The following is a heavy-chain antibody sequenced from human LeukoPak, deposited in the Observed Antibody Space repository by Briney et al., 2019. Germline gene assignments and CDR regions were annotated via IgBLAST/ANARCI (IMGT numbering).Heavy chain of an antibody. J-gene: IGHJ3*02. D-gene: IGHD3-10*01. Sequence: PGGSLRLSCAASGFTFSTDAMSWVRQAPGQGLECVSAISGGANTYYADSVKGRFTISRDNSKNTLYLQMNSLRAEDTAIYYCAKDVPYGRLDAFDIWGQGTMVTVSS. CDR3: AKDVPYGRLDAFDI. CDR1: GFTFSTDA. CDR2: ISGGANT. V-gene: IGHV3-23*01.